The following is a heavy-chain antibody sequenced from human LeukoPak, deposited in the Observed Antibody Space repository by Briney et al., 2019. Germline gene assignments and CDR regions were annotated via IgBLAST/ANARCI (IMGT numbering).Heavy chain of an antibody. Sequence: PGGSLRLSCAASGFTVSTTYMHWVRQAPGKGLAWVSILYSGSSTYYADSVKGRFTISIDNSKNTLSLQMDSLRAETTAVYYCARVVLGDHFHWYFDLWGRGTLVTVSS. V-gene: IGHV3-53*01. CDR3: ARVVLGDHFHWYFDL. CDR2: LYSGSST. D-gene: IGHD2-15*01. CDR1: GFTVSTTY. J-gene: IGHJ2*01.